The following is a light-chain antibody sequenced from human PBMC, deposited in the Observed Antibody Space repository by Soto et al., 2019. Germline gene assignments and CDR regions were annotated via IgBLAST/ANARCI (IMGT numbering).Light chain of an antibody. V-gene: IGKV3-20*01. Sequence: EIVLTQSPGTLSLSPGERATLSCRASQSVSSSYLAWYQQKPGQAPRLLIYGASSRATGIPDRFSGSGSGTDFTLTISRLEPEDFAVYYCQQYGRSLFGPGTKVEIK. CDR3: QQYGRSL. CDR1: QSVSSSY. CDR2: GAS. J-gene: IGKJ3*01.